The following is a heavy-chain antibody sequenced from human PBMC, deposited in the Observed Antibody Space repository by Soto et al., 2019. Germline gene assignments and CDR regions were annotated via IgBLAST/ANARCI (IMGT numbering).Heavy chain of an antibody. D-gene: IGHD6-19*01. V-gene: IGHV3-30*03. J-gene: IGHJ4*02. CDR2: ISYDGSKK. CDR3: AAFASGWIDY. Sequence: PGGSLRLSCAASGFPFSSNGMHWVRQAPGKGLGWVAVISYDGSKKYYVESVKGRFIISRDNSKNTVSLQMNSLRHEDTAVYYCAAFASGWIDYWGQGTLVTVSS. CDR1: GFPFSSNG.